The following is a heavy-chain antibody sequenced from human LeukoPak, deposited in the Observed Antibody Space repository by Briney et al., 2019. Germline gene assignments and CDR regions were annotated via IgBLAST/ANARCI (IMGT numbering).Heavy chain of an antibody. Sequence: SVTLSLTCAVSGYSISSGYYWGWIRQPPGKGLEWIGSIYHSGSTYYNPSLKSRVTISVDTSKNQFSLKLSSVTAADTAVYYCAVLFTIFGVVSSDAFDIWGQGTMVTVSS. J-gene: IGHJ3*02. CDR1: GYSISSGYY. V-gene: IGHV4-38-2*01. D-gene: IGHD3-3*01. CDR3: AVLFTIFGVVSSDAFDI. CDR2: IYHSGST.